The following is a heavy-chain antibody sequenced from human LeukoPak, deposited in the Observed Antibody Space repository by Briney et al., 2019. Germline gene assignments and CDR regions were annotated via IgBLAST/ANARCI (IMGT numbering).Heavy chain of an antibody. V-gene: IGHV4-34*01. CDR2: INHSGST. CDR1: GGPFRGYY. D-gene: IGHD4-17*01. J-gene: IGHJ4*02. Sequence: SETLSLTCAVYGGPFRGYYWSWIRQPPGKGLEWIGEINHSGSTNYNPSLKSRVTVSVDTSKNQFSLKLSSVTAADTAVYYCARDKVTTGEYYFDYWGQGTLVTVSS. CDR3: ARDKVTTGEYYFDY.